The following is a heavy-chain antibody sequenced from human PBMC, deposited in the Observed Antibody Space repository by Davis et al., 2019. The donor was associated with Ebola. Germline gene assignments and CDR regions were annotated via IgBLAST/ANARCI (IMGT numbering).Heavy chain of an antibody. V-gene: IGHV1-46*01. CDR1: GYTFTRYA. CDR2: INPSDGNT. D-gene: IGHD4-11*01. J-gene: IGHJ3*01. CDR3: ARDATGYSSNLGRFRDHPFDL. Sequence: AASVKVSCKASGYTFTRYAMHWVRQAPGQGQEWMGTINPSDGNTNYAQKFQGRVTMPRDTSTTTVYMTLSSLRSEDTAVYYCARDATGYSSNLGRFRDHPFDLWGQGTMVTVSS.